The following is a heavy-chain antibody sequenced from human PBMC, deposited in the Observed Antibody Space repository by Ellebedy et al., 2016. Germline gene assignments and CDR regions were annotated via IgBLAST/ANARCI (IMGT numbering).Heavy chain of an antibody. D-gene: IGHD5-24*01. CDR3: VKEDAVRESFEY. CDR1: GFTFSAHY. V-gene: IGHV3/OR16-9*01. CDR2: ISSDSSYT. Sequence: GESLKISCAASGFTFSAHYMSWLLQAPGKGLEWVSYISSDSSYTNYADSVKGRFTISRDNAKKSLYLQMNSLRVEDTAVYFCVKEDAVRESFEYWGQGVLVTVSS. J-gene: IGHJ1*01.